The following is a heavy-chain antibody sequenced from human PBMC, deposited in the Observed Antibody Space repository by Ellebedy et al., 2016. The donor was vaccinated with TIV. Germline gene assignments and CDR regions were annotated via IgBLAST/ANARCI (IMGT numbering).Heavy chain of an antibody. CDR2: ISSSSSTI. V-gene: IGHV3-48*01. J-gene: IGHJ4*02. CDR3: ARDPRGGSYGGGFDY. Sequence: ETLSLTXAASGFTFSSYSMNWVRQAPGKGLEWVSYISSSSSTIYYADSVKGRFTISRDNAKNSLYLQMNSLRAEDTAVYYCARDPRGGSYGGGFDYWGQGTLVTVSS. D-gene: IGHD1-26*01. CDR1: GFTFSSYS.